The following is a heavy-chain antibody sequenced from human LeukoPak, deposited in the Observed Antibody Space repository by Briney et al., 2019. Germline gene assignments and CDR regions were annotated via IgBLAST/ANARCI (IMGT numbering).Heavy chain of an antibody. V-gene: IGHV1-2*02. J-gene: IGHJ5*02. CDR2: INPNSGGT. CDR1: GYTFTGYY. CDR3: AREYCSSTSCSIFDP. D-gene: IGHD2-2*01. Sequence: ASVKVSCKASGYTFTGYYMHWVRQAPGQGLEWMGWINPNSGGTNYAQKFQGRVTMTRDTSISTAYMELSRLISDDTAVYYCAREYCSSTSCSIFDPWGQGTLVTVSS.